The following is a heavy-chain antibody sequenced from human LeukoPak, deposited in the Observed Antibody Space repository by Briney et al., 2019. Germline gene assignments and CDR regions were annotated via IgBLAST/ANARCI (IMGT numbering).Heavy chain of an antibody. CDR1: GFTFSRYA. V-gene: IGHV3-23*01. Sequence: PGGSLRLSCVASGFTFSRYAMDWVRHAPGKGLERVSAISTDGTRTFYADSVKGRFTLSRDNSQNTLYLQMNSLRAEDTAVYYCVGELATGYWGQGTLVIVSS. CDR2: ISTDGTRT. D-gene: IGHD1-1*01. J-gene: IGHJ4*02. CDR3: VGELATGY.